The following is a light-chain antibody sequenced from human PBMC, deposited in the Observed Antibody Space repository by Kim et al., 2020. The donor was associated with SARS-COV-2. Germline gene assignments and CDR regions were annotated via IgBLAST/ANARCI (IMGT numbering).Light chain of an antibody. Sequence: QSALTQPASVSGSPGQSITISCTATSSDVWSYDLVSWYQHHPGKAPRLLIYEITKRPSGLSGRFSGSKSGNTASLTISGLQAEDEADYYCCSYAGSSPLLFGGGTQLTVL. CDR1: SSDVWSYDL. V-gene: IGLV2-23*01. CDR2: EIT. J-gene: IGLJ2*01. CDR3: CSYAGSSPLL.